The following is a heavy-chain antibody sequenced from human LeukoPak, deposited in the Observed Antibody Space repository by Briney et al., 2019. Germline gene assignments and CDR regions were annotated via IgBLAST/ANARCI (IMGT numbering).Heavy chain of an antibody. CDR2: ISYDGSNK. CDR1: GFTFSSYA. D-gene: IGHD4-17*01. CDR3: ARVQDYGDYGEYYYYGMDV. Sequence: GGSLRLSSAASGFTFSSYAMQWVRQAAGKGLEWVAVISYDGSNKYYADSVKGRFTISRDNSKNTLYLQMNSLRAEDTAVYYCARVQDYGDYGEYYYYGMDVWGQGTTVTVSS. J-gene: IGHJ6*02. V-gene: IGHV3-30*04.